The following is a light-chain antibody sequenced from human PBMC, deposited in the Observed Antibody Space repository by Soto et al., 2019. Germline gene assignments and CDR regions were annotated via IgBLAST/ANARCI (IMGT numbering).Light chain of an antibody. V-gene: IGLV6-57*01. CDR1: SGSIASNY. CDR2: EDN. J-gene: IGLJ7*01. CDR3: QSYDSSNQGV. Sequence: NFMLTQPHSVSESPGKTVTISCTRSSGSIASNYVQWYQQRPGSSPTTVIYEDNQRPSGVPDRFSGSIDSSSNSASHTISGMKPEDEADYYCQSYDSSNQGVFGGGTQLTVL.